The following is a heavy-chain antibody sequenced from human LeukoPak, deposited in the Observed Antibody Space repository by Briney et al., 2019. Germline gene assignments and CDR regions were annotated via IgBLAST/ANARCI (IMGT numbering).Heavy chain of an antibody. CDR3: ARGRPATTTVTTFFYYYLDV. Sequence: ASVKVSCKASEDTFSSYDINWVRQAPGQGLEWVGWMNPNSGNTGYAQKFQGRVTITRDTSISTAYMELSSLTYEDTAVYYCARGRPATTTVTTFFYYYLDVWGTGTTVTVSS. D-gene: IGHD4-17*01. CDR1: EDTFSSYD. V-gene: IGHV1-8*03. J-gene: IGHJ6*03. CDR2: MNPNSGNT.